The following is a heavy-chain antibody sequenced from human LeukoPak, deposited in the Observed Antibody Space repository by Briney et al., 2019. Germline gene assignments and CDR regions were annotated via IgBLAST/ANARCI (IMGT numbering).Heavy chain of an antibody. CDR3: SLERLH. Sequence: SETLSLTCAVYGGSVSDYYWTWIRQPPGKGLEWIGEINQSGTTYYNTSLKSRVTISPNTSKNQVSLKLTSVTAADTAVYYCSLERLHWGQGTLVTVSS. D-gene: IGHD3-3*01. CDR2: INQSGTT. J-gene: IGHJ4*02. CDR1: GGSVSDYY. V-gene: IGHV4-34*01.